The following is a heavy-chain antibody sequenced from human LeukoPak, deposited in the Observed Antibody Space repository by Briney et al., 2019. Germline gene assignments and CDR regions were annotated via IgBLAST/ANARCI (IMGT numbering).Heavy chain of an antibody. V-gene: IGHV3-23*01. CDR1: GFTFTSYA. CDR3: AKGWGNYYYYGMDV. Sequence: GGSLRLSCAASGFTFTSYAMSWVRQAPGKGLEWVATITGNDGSPYYANSVKGRFTISRDSSKNTLYLQMNSLRAEDTAVYYCAKGWGNYYYYGMDVWGQGTAVTVS. D-gene: IGHD3-16*01. CDR2: ITGNDGSP. J-gene: IGHJ6*02.